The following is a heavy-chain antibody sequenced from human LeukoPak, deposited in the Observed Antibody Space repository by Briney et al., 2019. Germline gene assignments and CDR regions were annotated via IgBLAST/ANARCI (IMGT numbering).Heavy chain of an antibody. CDR3: ARASSSTLAFDI. V-gene: IGHV4-39*07. CDR2: LYYTGTT. J-gene: IGHJ3*02. CDR1: SGSISTSNYY. Sequence: PSETLSLTCTVSSGSISTSNYYWAWIRQPPGKGLEWIGTLYYTGTTYYNPSLKSRLTISVDTSKNQFSLKLSSVTAADTAVYYCARASSSTLAFDIWGQGTMVTVSS. D-gene: IGHD6-6*01.